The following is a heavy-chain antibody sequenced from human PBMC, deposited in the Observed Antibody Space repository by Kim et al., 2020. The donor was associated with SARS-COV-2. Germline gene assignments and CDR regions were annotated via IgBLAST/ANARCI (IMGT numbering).Heavy chain of an antibody. D-gene: IGHD3-10*01. CDR2: ISSSSSTI. CDR3: ARVGDLTLLWFGELEWMGGEFDY. CDR1: GFTFSSYS. V-gene: IGHV3-48*02. Sequence: GGSLRLSCAASGFTFSSYSMNWVRQAPGKGLEWVSYISSSSSTIYYADSVKGRFTISRDNAKNSLYLQMNSLRDEDTAVYYCARVGDLTLLWFGELEWMGGEFDYWGQGTLVTVSS. J-gene: IGHJ4*02.